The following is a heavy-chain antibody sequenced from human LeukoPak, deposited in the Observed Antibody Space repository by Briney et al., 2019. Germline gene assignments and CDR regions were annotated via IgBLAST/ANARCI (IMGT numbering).Heavy chain of an antibody. Sequence: GGSLRLSCAASGFTFSSYAMSWVRQAPGKGLEWVSAISGRGDSTYYADSVKGRFTISRDNSKNTLSLQMSSLRAEDTAVYYCAKDWSAAAGWDAFDIWGQGTMVTVSS. CDR2: ISGRGDST. J-gene: IGHJ3*02. CDR1: GFTFSSYA. V-gene: IGHV3-23*01. CDR3: AKDWSAAAGWDAFDI. D-gene: IGHD6-13*01.